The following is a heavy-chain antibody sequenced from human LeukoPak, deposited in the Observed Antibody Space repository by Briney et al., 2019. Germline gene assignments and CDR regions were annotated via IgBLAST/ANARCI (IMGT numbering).Heavy chain of an antibody. Sequence: GGSLRLSCAASGFTFISYGMHWVRQAPGKGLEWVTFIRYDGSNKYYADSVKGRFTISRDNSKNTLYLQMNSLRAEDTAVYYCAKADYYDSSGYYPHDAFDIWGQGTMVTVSS. J-gene: IGHJ3*02. V-gene: IGHV3-30*02. CDR1: GFTFISYG. CDR2: IRYDGSNK. CDR3: AKADYYDSSGYYPHDAFDI. D-gene: IGHD3-22*01.